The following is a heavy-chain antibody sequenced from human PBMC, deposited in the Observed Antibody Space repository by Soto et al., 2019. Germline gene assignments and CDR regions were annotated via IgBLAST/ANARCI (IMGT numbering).Heavy chain of an antibody. Sequence: QVQLVQSGAEVKKPGSSVKVSCKASGGTFSSYAISWVRQAPGQGLEWMGGIIPIFGTANYAQKFQGRVTITADESTSTAYRELSSLRAEDTAVYYCERDTSSWYRDWFDPWGQGTLVTVSS. CDR3: ERDTSSWYRDWFDP. CDR2: IIPIFGTA. CDR1: GGTFSSYA. J-gene: IGHJ5*02. D-gene: IGHD6-13*01. V-gene: IGHV1-69*01.